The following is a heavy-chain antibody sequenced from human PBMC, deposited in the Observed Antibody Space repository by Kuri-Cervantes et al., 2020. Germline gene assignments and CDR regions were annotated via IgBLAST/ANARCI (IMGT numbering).Heavy chain of an antibody. CDR1: GFTFSSYR. V-gene: IGHV3-21*01. J-gene: IGHJ6*02. CDR2: ISSSSSYM. Sequence: GESLKISCAASGFTFSSYRMNWVRQAPGKGLEWVSSISSSSSYMYYADSVKGRFTISRDNAKNSLYLQMKSLRAKDTAVYYCARLVVASNYYYYGMDVWGQGTPVTVSS. CDR3: ARLVVASNYYYYGMDV. D-gene: IGHD2-15*01.